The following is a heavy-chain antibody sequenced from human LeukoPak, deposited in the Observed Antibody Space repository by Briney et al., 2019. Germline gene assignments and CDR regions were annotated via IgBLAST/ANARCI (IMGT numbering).Heavy chain of an antibody. CDR3: AKALRQQQLPTLIFVD. Sequence: GGSLRLSCAASGFTFSSYGMHWVRQAPGKGLEWVAFIRYDGSNKYYADSVKGRFTISRDNSKNTLYLQMNSLRAEDTAVYYCAKALRQQQLPTLIFVDWGQGTLVTVSS. CDR2: IRYDGSNK. J-gene: IGHJ4*02. V-gene: IGHV3-30*02. D-gene: IGHD6-13*01. CDR1: GFTFSSYG.